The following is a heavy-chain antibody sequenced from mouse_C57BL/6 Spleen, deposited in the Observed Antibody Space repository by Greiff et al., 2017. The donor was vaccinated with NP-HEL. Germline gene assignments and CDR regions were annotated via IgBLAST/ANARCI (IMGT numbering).Heavy chain of an antibody. CDR1: GYTFTSYW. CDR3: ARIKKIVATYLDY. J-gene: IGHJ2*01. V-gene: IGHV1S81*02. Sequence: VQLQQSGAELVKAGASVKMSCKASGYTFTSYWMHWVKQRRGQGLEWFAETNPTNGRTYYNEKFKSKATLTVDKSSSTAYMLLSGPTFEDSAVYYCARIKKIVATYLDYWGQGTTLTVSS. D-gene: IGHD1-1*01. CDR2: TNPTNGRT.